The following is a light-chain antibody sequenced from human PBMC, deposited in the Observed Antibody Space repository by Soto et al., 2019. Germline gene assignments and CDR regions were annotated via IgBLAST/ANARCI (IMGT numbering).Light chain of an antibody. Sequence: QSVLTQPASVSGSLEQSITISCTGTNSDIGAYDYVSWYQLRPGKAPRLVIYAVNNRPAGVSNRFSGSKSGTAASLTISGLQPEDEGDYYCSSSTTKTALLFGGGTSLTVL. V-gene: IGLV2-14*01. CDR1: NSDIGAYDY. J-gene: IGLJ3*02. CDR3: SSSTTKTALL. CDR2: AVN.